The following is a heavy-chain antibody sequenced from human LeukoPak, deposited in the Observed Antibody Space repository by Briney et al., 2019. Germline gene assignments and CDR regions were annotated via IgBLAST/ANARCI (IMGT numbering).Heavy chain of an antibody. V-gene: IGHV7-4-1*02. D-gene: IGHD6-6*01. CDR3: ATSTYSSSSSALDY. CDR1: GYTFTSYA. CDR2: INTSTGKP. J-gene: IGHJ4*02. Sequence: ASVKVSCKASGYTFTSYAMNWVRQAPGQGLEWMGWINTSTGKPTYAQGFTGRFVFSLDTSVSTAYLQISSLEAEDTAVYYCATSTYSSSSSALDYWGQGTLVIVSS.